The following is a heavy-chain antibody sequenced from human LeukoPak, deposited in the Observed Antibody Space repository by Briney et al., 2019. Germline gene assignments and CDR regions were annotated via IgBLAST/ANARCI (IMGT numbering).Heavy chain of an antibody. CDR2: IRYDGSNK. D-gene: IGHD3-3*01. V-gene: IGHV3-30*02. CDR1: GFTFSSYG. CDR3: AKISTYYDFWSGYYTDIDY. J-gene: IGHJ4*02. Sequence: GGSLRLSCAASGFTFSSYGMHWVRQAPGKGLEWVAFIRYDGSNKYYADSVKGRFTISRDNSKNTLYLQMNSLRAEDTAVYYCAKISTYYDFWSGYYTDIDYWGQGTLVTVSS.